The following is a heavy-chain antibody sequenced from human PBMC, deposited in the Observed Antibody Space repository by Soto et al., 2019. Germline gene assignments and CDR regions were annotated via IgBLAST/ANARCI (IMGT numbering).Heavy chain of an antibody. J-gene: IGHJ3*02. Sequence: SVKVSCKASGSTFSSYAISWVRRAPGQGLEWMGGIIPIFGTANYAQKFQGRVTITADESTSTAYMELSSLRSEDTAVYYCARDRGEMAVTGDAFDIWGQGTMVTVSS. D-gene: IGHD3-16*01. V-gene: IGHV1-69*13. CDR2: IIPIFGTA. CDR3: ARDRGEMAVTGDAFDI. CDR1: GSTFSSYA.